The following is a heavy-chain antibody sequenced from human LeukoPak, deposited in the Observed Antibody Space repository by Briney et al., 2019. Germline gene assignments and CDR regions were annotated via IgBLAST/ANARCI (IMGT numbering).Heavy chain of an antibody. CDR1: GFTVSSNY. CDR3: ARDLYYDSSGYYDY. V-gene: IGHV3-53*01. J-gene: IGHJ4*02. Sequence: GGSLRLSCAASGFTVSSNYMSWVRQAPGKGLEWVSVIYSGGRTYYGDSVKGRFTFSRDNSKNTLYLQMNSLRAEDTAVYYCARDLYYDSSGYYDYWGQGTLVTVSS. D-gene: IGHD3-22*01. CDR2: IYSGGRT.